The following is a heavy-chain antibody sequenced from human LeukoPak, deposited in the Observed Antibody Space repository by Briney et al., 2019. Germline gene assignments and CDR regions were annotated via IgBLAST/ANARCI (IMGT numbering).Heavy chain of an antibody. J-gene: IGHJ4*02. CDR2: IYHSGST. V-gene: IGHV4-38-2*02. Sequence: PSETLSLTCSVSGYSISSGYYWGWIRQPPGKGLEWIGNIYHSGSTYYNPSLKNRVTISVDTSKSHFSLKLTSVTAADTAVYYCARDGDAYNFDYWGQGTLVTVSS. D-gene: IGHD5-24*01. CDR3: ARDGDAYNFDY. CDR1: GYSISSGYY.